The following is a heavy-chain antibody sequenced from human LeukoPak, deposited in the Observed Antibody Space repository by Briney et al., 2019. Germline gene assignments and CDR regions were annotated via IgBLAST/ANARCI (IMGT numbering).Heavy chain of an antibody. D-gene: IGHD1-1*01. J-gene: IGHJ3*02. CDR3: TTDTLPNWDDAFAI. Sequence: PGGSLRLSCAIYGFTLDNAGMTWVRQAPGKGLEWVARIKGKNVGYTADYAAAVKDRFITSRDESQHTVYLQMNILKTQDTAVYYCTTDTLPNWDDAFAIWGQGTMVTVSS. CDR1: GFTLDNAG. CDR2: IKGKNVGYTA. V-gene: IGHV3-15*01.